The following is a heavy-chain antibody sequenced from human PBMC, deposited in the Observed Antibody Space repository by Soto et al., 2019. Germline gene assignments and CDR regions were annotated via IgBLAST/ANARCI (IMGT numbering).Heavy chain of an antibody. CDR1: GFTFSNYW. D-gene: IGHD1-26*01. CDR3: AYSGSYFDY. Sequence: EVQLVESGGGLVQPGGSLRLSCIASGFTFSNYWMSWVRQAPGKGLEWVATIKKDGSEKDYVDSVKGRFTISRDNAKNSLYLQMNSLRAEDTAVYYCAYSGSYFDYWGQGTRVTVSS. J-gene: IGHJ4*02. V-gene: IGHV3-7*01. CDR2: IKKDGSEK.